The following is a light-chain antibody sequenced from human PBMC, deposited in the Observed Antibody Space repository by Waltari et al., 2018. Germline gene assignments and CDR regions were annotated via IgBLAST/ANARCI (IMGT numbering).Light chain of an antibody. CDR3: SSYTSSSMVV. CDR1: SSDVGGYNY. V-gene: IGLV2-14*01. Sequence: QSALTQPASVSGSPGQSITISCTGTSSDVGGYNYVSWYQQHPGKAPKPMIYDVSKRPSGVSNRFSGSKSGNTASLTISGLQAEDEADYYCSSYTSSSMVVFGGGTKLTVL. J-gene: IGLJ2*01. CDR2: DVS.